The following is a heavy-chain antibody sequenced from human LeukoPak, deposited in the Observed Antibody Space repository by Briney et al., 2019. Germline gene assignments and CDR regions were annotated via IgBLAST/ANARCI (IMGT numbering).Heavy chain of an antibody. CDR2: IWYDGSNK. CDR3: ARDEYYGSGSYYLTKYYYYYYYMDV. CDR1: GFTFSSYG. V-gene: IGHV3-33*01. Sequence: GGSLRLSCAASGFTFSSYGMHWVRQAPGKGLEWVAVIWYDGSNKYYADSVKGRFTVSRDNSKNTLYLQMNSLRAEDTAVYYCARDEYYGSGSYYLTKYYYYYYYMDVWGKGTTVTVSS. D-gene: IGHD3-10*01. J-gene: IGHJ6*03.